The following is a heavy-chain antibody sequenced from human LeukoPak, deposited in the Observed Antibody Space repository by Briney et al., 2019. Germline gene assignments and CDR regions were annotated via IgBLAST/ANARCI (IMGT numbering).Heavy chain of an antibody. CDR3: ANGGRSWYDYYFDY. CDR1: GFTFSSYA. D-gene: IGHD6-13*01. Sequence: GGSLRLSCAASGFTFSSYAMHWVRQAPGKGLEWVAVISYDGSNKYYADSVKGRFTISRDNSKNTLYLQMNSLRAEDTAVYYCANGGRSWYDYYFDYWGQGTLVTVSS. V-gene: IGHV3-30-3*01. CDR2: ISYDGSNK. J-gene: IGHJ4*02.